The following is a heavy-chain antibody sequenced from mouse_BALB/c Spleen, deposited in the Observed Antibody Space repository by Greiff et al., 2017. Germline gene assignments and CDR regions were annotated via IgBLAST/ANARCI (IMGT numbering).Heavy chain of an antibody. D-gene: IGHD1-3*01. Sequence: QVQLQQSGAELARPGASVKLSCKASGYTFTDYYINWVKQRTGQGLEWIGEIYPGSGNTYYNEKFKGKATLTADKSSSTAYMQLSSLTSEDSAVYYCAITGFAYWGQGTLVTVSA. V-gene: IGHV1-77*01. CDR2: IYPGSGNT. CDR1: GYTFTDYY. J-gene: IGHJ3*01. CDR3: AITGFAY.